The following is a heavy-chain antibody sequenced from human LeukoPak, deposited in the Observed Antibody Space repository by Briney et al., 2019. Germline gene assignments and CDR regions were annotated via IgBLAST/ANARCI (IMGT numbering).Heavy chain of an antibody. CDR1: GGSISSYY. Sequence: SSETLSLTCTVSGGSISSYYWSWIRQPPGKGLEWIGYIYTSGSTNYNPSLKSRVTISVDTSKNQFSLKLSSVTAADTAVYYCARGRPYRGYSYGYYYYYMDVWGKGTTVTVSS. CDR3: ARGRPYRGYSYGYYYYYMDV. CDR2: IYTSGST. V-gene: IGHV4-4*09. D-gene: IGHD5-18*01. J-gene: IGHJ6*03.